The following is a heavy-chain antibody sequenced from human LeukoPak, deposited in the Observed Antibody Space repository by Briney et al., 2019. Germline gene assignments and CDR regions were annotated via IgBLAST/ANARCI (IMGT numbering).Heavy chain of an antibody. CDR2: INHSGST. CDR1: GGSFSGYY. V-gene: IGHV4-34*01. Sequence: SETLSLTCAVYGGSFSGYYWSWIRQPPGKGLEWIGEINHSGSTNYNPPLKSRVTISVDTSKNQFSLKLSSVTAADTAVYYCARGLRRYYDFWSGYYMGDWFDPWGQGTLVTVSS. D-gene: IGHD3-3*01. J-gene: IGHJ5*02. CDR3: ARGLRRYYDFWSGYYMGDWFDP.